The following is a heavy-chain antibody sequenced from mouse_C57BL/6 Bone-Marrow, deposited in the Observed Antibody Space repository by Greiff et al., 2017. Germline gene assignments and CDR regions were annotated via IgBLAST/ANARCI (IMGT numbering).Heavy chain of an antibody. CDR3: ARDYGRSYWYFDV. CDR1: GYTFTSYW. Sequence: QVQLQQPGAELVKPGASVKLSCKASGYTFTSYWMHWAKQRPGQGLEWIGMIHPNSGSTNYNEKFKSKATLTVDKSSSTAYMQLSSLTSEDSAVYYCARDYGRSYWYFDVWGTGTTVTVSS. D-gene: IGHD1-1*01. J-gene: IGHJ1*03. V-gene: IGHV1-64*01. CDR2: IHPNSGST.